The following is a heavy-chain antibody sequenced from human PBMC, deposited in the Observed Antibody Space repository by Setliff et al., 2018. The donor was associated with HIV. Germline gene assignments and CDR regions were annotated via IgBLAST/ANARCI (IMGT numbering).Heavy chain of an antibody. J-gene: IGHJ1*01. CDR2: ISFDGTNK. CDR3: AKDPANKVVPGVEYFQH. CDR1: GFTLSTYA. D-gene: IGHD7-27*01. Sequence: GGSLRLSCAASGFTLSTYAMHWVRQAPGKGLEWVAVISFDGTNKYQADSVRGRFTISRDNSNNTVYLQMSSLRSEDTAMYYCAKDPANKVVPGVEYFQHWGQGTLVTVSS. V-gene: IGHV3-30*04.